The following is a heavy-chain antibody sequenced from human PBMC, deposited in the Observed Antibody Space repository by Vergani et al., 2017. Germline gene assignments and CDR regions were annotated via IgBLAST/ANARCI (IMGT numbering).Heavy chain of an antibody. J-gene: IGHJ6*02. V-gene: IGHV1-18*04. CDR1: GYTFTSYG. CDR2: ISAYNGNT. D-gene: IGHD3-3*01. CDR3: ARDSPNLYDFWSGYYRENYYYYGMDV. Sequence: QVQLVQSGAEVKKPGASVKVSCKASGYTFTSYGISWVRQAPGQGLEWMGWISAYNGNTNYAQKLQGRVTMTTDTSTSKAYVELRSLRSDDTAVYYCARDSPNLYDFWSGYYRENYYYYGMDVWGQGTTVTVSS.